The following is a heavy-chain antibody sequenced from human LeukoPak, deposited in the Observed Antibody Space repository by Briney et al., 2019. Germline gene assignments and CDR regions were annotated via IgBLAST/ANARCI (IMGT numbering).Heavy chain of an antibody. J-gene: IGHJ4*02. CDR2: INHSGST. CDR1: GGSFSGYY. CDR3: ARRYKWLLKGYFDY. D-gene: IGHD1-20*01. Sequence: SETLSLTCAVYGGSFSGYYWSWIRQPPGKGLEWIGEINHSGSTNYNPSLKSRVTISVDTSKNQFSLKLSSVTAADTAVYYCARRYKWLLKGYFDYWGQGTLVTVSS. V-gene: IGHV4-34*01.